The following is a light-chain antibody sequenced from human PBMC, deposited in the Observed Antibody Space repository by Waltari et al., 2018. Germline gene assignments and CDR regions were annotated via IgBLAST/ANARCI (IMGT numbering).Light chain of an antibody. CDR2: GAS. Sequence: EIVMTQSPATLSVSPGERATLSCRASQSVSSNLAWYQQKPGQAPRLLISGASTRATGIPLRFSGSGSGTEFTLTISSLQSEDFAVYYCQQYNNWPRTFGQGTKVEIK. J-gene: IGKJ1*01. CDR3: QQYNNWPRT. CDR1: QSVSSN. V-gene: IGKV3-15*01.